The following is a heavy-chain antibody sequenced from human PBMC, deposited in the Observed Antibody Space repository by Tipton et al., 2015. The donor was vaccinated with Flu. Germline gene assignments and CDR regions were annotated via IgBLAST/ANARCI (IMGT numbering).Heavy chain of an antibody. CDR1: GASITSSYA. V-gene: IGHV4-39*07. J-gene: IGHJ4*02. Sequence: LRLSCTVSGASITSSYAWGWIRQPPGRGLEWIGCIYYSGSTYYNPSLKSRVTMSVDASKNQFSLKLSPVTAADSAVDYCALGATGGIDYWGQGTLVTVSS. CDR2: IYYSGST. CDR3: ALGATGGIDY. D-gene: IGHD1-26*01.